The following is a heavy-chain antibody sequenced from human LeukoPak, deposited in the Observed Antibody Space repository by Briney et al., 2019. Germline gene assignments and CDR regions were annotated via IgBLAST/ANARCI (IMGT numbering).Heavy chain of an antibody. CDR3: AKVGDYDILTGLTHDAFDI. CDR2: ISGSGGST. Sequence: GGSLRLSCAASGFTFSSYAMSWVRQAPGKGLEWVSAISGSGGSTYYADSVKGRFTISRDNSKNTLYLQMSSLRAEDTAVYYCAKVGDYDILTGLTHDAFDIWGQGTMVTVSS. CDR1: GFTFSSYA. D-gene: IGHD3-9*01. J-gene: IGHJ3*02. V-gene: IGHV3-23*01.